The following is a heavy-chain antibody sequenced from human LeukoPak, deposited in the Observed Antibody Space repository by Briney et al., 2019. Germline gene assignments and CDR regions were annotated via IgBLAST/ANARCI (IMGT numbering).Heavy chain of an antibody. V-gene: IGHV6-1*01. J-gene: IGHJ4*02. CDR1: GDSVSSDSAA. D-gene: IGHD7-27*01. Sequence: SQTLSLTCAISGDSVSSDSAAWNRIRQSPSRGLEWLGRTYYRSQWYYDYAVSVKSRITIDPDTSKNQFSLQLNSVTPEDAAVYYCAGGTGVFDYWGQGALVTVSS. CDR2: TYYRSQWYY. CDR3: AGGTGVFDY.